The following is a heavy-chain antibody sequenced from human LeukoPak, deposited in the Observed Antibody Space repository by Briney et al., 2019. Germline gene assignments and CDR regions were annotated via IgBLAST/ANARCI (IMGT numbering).Heavy chain of an antibody. CDR2: IHYSGSA. CDR1: GGSISGYY. J-gene: IGHJ4*02. Sequence: PSETLSLTCTVSGGSISGYYWSWIRQPPGKGLEWTGYIHYSGSANYNASLKSRVTISVDTSKNQFSLKLSSVTAADTAIYYCARLSRYGSGNYYPDYWGQGTLVTVSS. D-gene: IGHD3-10*01. V-gene: IGHV4-59*08. CDR3: ARLSRYGSGNYYPDY.